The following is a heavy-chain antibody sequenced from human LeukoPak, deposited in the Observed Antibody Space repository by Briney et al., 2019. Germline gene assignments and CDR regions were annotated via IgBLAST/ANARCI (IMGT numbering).Heavy chain of an antibody. D-gene: IGHD2-15*01. CDR1: GGSISSYY. J-gene: IGHJ6*02. CDR2: IYYSGST. CDR3: ARSWGYCSGGSCHSYYGMDV. V-gene: IGHV4-59*01. Sequence: PSETLSLTCTVSGGSISSYYWSWLRQPPGKGLEWIGYIYYSGSTNYNPSLKSRVTISVDTSKNQFSLKLSSVTAADTAVYYCARSWGYCSGGSCHSYYGMDVWGQGTTVTVSS.